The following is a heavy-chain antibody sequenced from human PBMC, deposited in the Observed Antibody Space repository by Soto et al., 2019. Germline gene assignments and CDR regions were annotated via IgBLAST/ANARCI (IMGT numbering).Heavy chain of an antibody. V-gene: IGHV1-69*13. CDR3: ARDREIAAMVTHDAFDI. J-gene: IGHJ3*02. Sequence: ASVKVSCKFSGGTFSSYAISWVRQAPGQGLEWMGGIIPIFGTANYAQKFQGRVTITADESTSTAYMELSSLRSEDTAVYYCARDREIAAMVTHDAFDIWGKAPMVIVSS. CDR1: GGTFSSYA. CDR2: IIPIFGTA. D-gene: IGHD5-18*01.